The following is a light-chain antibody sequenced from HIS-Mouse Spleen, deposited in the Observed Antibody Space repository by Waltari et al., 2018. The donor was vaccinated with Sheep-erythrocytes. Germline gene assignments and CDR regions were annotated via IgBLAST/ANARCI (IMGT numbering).Light chain of an antibody. Sequence: QSALTQPRSVSGSPGQSVTISCTGTSSDVGGYNYVSWYQQHPGKAPKLMIYDVSKRPSGGPDRFSGSKSGTSASLAISGLQSEDEADYYCAAWDDSLNGYVFGTGTKVTVL. CDR1: SSDVGGYNY. V-gene: IGLV2-11*01. J-gene: IGLJ1*01. CDR3: AAWDDSLNGYV. CDR2: DVS.